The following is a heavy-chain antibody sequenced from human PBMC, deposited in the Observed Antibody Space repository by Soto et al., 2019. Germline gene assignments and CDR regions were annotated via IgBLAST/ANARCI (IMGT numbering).Heavy chain of an antibody. Sequence: LGESLKISCKGSGYSFTSYWIGWVRQMPGKGLEWMGIIYPGDSDTRYSPSFQGQVTISADKSISTAYLQWSSLKASDTAMYYCASSYDSSGPLDAFDIWGQGTMVTVSS. CDR1: GYSFTSYW. D-gene: IGHD3-22*01. V-gene: IGHV5-51*01. CDR3: ASSYDSSGPLDAFDI. J-gene: IGHJ3*02. CDR2: IYPGDSDT.